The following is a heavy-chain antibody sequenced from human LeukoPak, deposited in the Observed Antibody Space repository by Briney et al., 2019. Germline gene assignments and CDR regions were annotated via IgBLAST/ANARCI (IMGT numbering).Heavy chain of an antibody. CDR2: ISSSASTR. J-gene: IGHJ3*02. CDR1: GFTFSSYE. CDR3: ARENTEDAFDI. V-gene: IGHV3-48*03. Sequence: PGGSLRLSCAASGFTFSSYEMNWVRQAPGKGLEWVSYISSSASTRNYADSVKSRFTISRDNAKNSLYLQMSSLRAEDTAVYYCARENTEDAFDIWGQGTMVIVSS. D-gene: IGHD1/OR15-1a*01.